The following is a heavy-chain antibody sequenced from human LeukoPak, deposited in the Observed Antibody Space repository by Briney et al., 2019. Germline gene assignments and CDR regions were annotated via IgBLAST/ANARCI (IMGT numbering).Heavy chain of an antibody. CDR3: ARDESYCSGGSCYSVGAAFDI. D-gene: IGHD2-15*01. J-gene: IGHJ3*02. V-gene: IGHV3-33*01. CDR2: IWYDGGNK. CDR1: GFTFSRYG. Sequence: GRSLTLSCAAAGFTFSRYGMHWVRQPPGNWLEWVAIIWYDGGNKIYADSVKGRFTISRDNSKNTLYLQMNSLRAEDTAVYYCARDESYCSGGSCYSVGAAFDIWGQATMVTVSS.